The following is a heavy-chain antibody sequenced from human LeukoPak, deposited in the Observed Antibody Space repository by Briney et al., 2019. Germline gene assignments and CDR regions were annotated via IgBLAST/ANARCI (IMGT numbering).Heavy chain of an antibody. CDR1: GYTFTTYW. D-gene: IGHD2-2*02. V-gene: IGHV5-51*01. Sequence: EESLKISCKGSGYTFTTYWIGWVRQMPGKGLEWMGIIYPGDSDTRYSPSFQGQVTISADKSISTAYLQWSSLKASDTAMYYCARPYCFSTNCYTIDPWGQGTLVTVSS. CDR3: ARPYCFSTNCYTIDP. CDR2: IYPGDSDT. J-gene: IGHJ5*02.